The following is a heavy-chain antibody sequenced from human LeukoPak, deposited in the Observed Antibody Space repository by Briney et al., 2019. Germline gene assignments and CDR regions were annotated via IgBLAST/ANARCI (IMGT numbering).Heavy chain of an antibody. CDR1: GFTFSFYD. V-gene: IGHV3-48*03. D-gene: IGHD6-13*01. CDR2: ISSSGNTI. CDR3: AARYSSSWYVPYYYMDV. J-gene: IGHJ6*03. Sequence: GGSLRLSCAASGFTFSFYDMNWVRQAPGKGLEWVSYISSSGNTIYYADSVKGRFTISRDNANNSLYLQMNSLRAEDTAVYYCAARYSSSWYVPYYYMDVWGKGTTVTVSS.